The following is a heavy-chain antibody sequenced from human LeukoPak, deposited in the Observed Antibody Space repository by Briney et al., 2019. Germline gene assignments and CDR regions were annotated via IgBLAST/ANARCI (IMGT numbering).Heavy chain of an antibody. CDR2: IYYSGST. CDR3: ARDGGDSSGYYFLDY. J-gene: IGHJ4*02. Sequence: SETLSLTCTVSGGSISSGGYYWSWIRQHPGKGLEWIGYIYYSGSTYYNPSLKSRVTISVDTSKNQFSLKLSSVTAADTAVYYCARDGGDSSGYYFLDYWGQGTLVTVSS. CDR1: GGSISSGGYY. D-gene: IGHD3-22*01. V-gene: IGHV4-31*03.